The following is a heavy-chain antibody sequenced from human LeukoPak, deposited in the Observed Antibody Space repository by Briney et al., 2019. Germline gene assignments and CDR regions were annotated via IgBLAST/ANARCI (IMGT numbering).Heavy chain of an antibody. V-gene: IGHV3-66*02. Sequence: PGGSLRLSCAASGLTVSSDYTSWVRQAPGKGLEWVSVIYSGGSTYYADSVKGRFTISRDNSKNTLSLQMNSLRIEDTAVYYCARGGGAYCGDDCYRNFDYWGQRTLVTVSS. J-gene: IGHJ4*02. CDR1: GLTVSSDY. D-gene: IGHD2-21*02. CDR3: ARGGGAYCGDDCYRNFDY. CDR2: IYSGGST.